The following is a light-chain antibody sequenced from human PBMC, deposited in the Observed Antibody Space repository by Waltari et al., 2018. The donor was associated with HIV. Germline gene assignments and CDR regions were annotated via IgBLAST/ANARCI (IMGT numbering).Light chain of an antibody. Sequence: EIVMTQSPATLSVSPGERATLSCRVSQNVSSNLAWYQQKPGQAPRLLIYGASTRATGIPARFSGSGSGTEFTLTISSLQSEDFALYYCQQYNNWPPERSFGQGTKVEIK. CDR3: QQYNNWPPERS. V-gene: IGKV3-15*01. CDR1: QNVSSN. CDR2: GAS. J-gene: IGKJ1*01.